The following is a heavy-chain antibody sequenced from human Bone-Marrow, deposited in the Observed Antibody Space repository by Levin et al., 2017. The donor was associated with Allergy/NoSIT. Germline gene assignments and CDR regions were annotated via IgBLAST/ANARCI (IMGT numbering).Heavy chain of an antibody. CDR3: AKGGYYYGSGSHFGMDV. CDR1: GFTFSSYG. J-gene: IGHJ6*02. V-gene: IGHV3-30*18. D-gene: IGHD3-10*01. Sequence: GGSLRLSCAASGFTFSSYGMHWVRQAPGKGLEWVAVISYDGSNKYYADSVKGRFTISRDNSKNTLYLQMNSLRAEDTAVYYCAKGGYYYGSGSHFGMDVWGQGTTVTVSS. CDR2: ISYDGSNK.